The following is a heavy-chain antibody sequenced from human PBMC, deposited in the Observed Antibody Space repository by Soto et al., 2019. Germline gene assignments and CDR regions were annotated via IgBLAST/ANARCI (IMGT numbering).Heavy chain of an antibody. J-gene: IGHJ4*02. CDR2: INHSGST. Sequence: SETLSLTCAVYGGSFSGYYWSWIRQPPGKGLEWIGEINHSGSTNYNPSLKSRVTISVDTSKNQFSLKLSSVTAADTAVYYCARGRGYSYGYRTRAYFDYWGQGTLVTVSS. D-gene: IGHD5-18*01. CDR3: ARGRGYSYGYRTRAYFDY. V-gene: IGHV4-34*01. CDR1: GGSFSGYY.